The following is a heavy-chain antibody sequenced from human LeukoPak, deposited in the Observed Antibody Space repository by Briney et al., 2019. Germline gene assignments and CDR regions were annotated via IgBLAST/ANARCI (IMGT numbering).Heavy chain of an antibody. Sequence: GGSLRLSCVASGFAVKEYYMYWIRQTPGRGPMWVSRISDDGGTKLYAGFAKGRFIMSRDTAKNTVYLQMNSLRVEDTAKYYCVRDIAPGGTVWFDIWGQGTLVTVSS. CDR1: GFAVKEYY. CDR2: ISDDGGTK. D-gene: IGHD6-13*01. CDR3: VRDIAPGGTVWFDI. J-gene: IGHJ5*02. V-gene: IGHV3-74*01.